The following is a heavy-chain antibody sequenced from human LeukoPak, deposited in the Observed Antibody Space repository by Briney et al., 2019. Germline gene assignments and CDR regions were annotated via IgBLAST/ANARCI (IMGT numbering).Heavy chain of an antibody. V-gene: IGHV4-34*01. CDR2: INHSGST. CDR1: GGSFSGYY. CDR3: ARDDRYCSGGNCYSEWFDP. Sequence: SETLSLTCAVYGGSFSGYYWSWIRQPPGKGLEWIGEINHSGSTYYNPSLKSRVTISVDTSKNQFSLKLSSVTAADTAVYYCARDDRYCSGGNCYSEWFDPWGQGTLVTVSS. J-gene: IGHJ5*02. D-gene: IGHD2-15*01.